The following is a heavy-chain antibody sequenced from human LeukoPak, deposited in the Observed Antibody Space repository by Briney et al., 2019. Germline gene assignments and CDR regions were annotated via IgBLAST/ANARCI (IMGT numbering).Heavy chain of an antibody. Sequence: SETLSLTCIVSGGSMSHFYWSWIRQPAGKGLEWIGRVYTSGTTNYYPSLRSRVTMSTDTSKNQFSLTLSFVTAADTAVYYCARDAYRDPYFDSWGQGILVSVSS. CDR1: GGSMSHFY. CDR2: VYTSGTT. V-gene: IGHV4-4*07. J-gene: IGHJ4*02. D-gene: IGHD4-11*01. CDR3: ARDAYRDPYFDS.